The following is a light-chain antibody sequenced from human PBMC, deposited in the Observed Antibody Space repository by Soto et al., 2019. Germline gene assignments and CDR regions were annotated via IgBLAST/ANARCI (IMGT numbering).Light chain of an antibody. V-gene: IGKV3-20*01. Sequence: EIVLTQSPGTLSLSPGERATLSCRASQSVTSTYLAWYQQTPGQAPRLLIYGTSNRATGVPDRFSGSGSGTDFTLNISGLEPEDFAVYYCQQSESSPRTFGQGTKVDIQ. CDR2: GTS. CDR3: QQSESSPRT. J-gene: IGKJ1*01. CDR1: QSVTSTY.